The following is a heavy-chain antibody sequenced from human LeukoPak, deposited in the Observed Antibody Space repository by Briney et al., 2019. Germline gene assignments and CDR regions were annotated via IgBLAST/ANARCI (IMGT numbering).Heavy chain of an antibody. CDR3: ASRFWSGYYFDY. D-gene: IGHD3-3*01. Sequence: GGSLRLSSAASGFTFSSYAMSWVRLAPGKGLEWGSAISGSGGSTYYADSVKGRFTISRDNSKNTLYLQMNSLRAEDTAVYYCASRFWSGYYFDYWGQGTLVTVSS. J-gene: IGHJ4*02. CDR2: ISGSGGST. CDR1: GFTFSSYA. V-gene: IGHV3-23*01.